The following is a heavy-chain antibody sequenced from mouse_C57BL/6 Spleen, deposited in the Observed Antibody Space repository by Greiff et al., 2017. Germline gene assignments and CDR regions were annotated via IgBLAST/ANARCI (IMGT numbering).Heavy chain of an antibody. CDR1: GYAFSSSW. CDR2: IYPGDGDT. CDR3: ARPQLRLTWFAY. Sequence: VQLQPSGPELVKPGASVKISCKASGYAFSSSWMNWVKQRPGKGLEWIGRIYPGDGDTNYNGKFKGKATLTADKSSSTAYMQLSSLTSEDSAVYFCARPQLRLTWFAYWGQGTLVTVSA. D-gene: IGHD3-2*02. J-gene: IGHJ3*01. V-gene: IGHV1-82*01.